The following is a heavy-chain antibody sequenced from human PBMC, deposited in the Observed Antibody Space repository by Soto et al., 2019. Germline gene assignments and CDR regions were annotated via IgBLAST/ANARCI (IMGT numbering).Heavy chain of an antibody. Sequence: PSETMSLTCAVSGGSISSGGYSWSWIRQPPGKGLEWIGYIYHSGSTYYNPSLKSRVTISVDRSKNQFSLKLSSVTAADTAVYYCAREIPNYYDSSGRGLVDYWGQGTLVTVSS. CDR3: AREIPNYYDSSGRGLVDY. V-gene: IGHV4-30-2*01. CDR2: IYHSGST. D-gene: IGHD3-22*01. J-gene: IGHJ4*02. CDR1: GGSISSGGYS.